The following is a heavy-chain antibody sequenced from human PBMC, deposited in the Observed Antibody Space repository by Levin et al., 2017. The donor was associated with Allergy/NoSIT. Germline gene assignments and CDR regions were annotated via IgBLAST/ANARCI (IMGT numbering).Heavy chain of an antibody. V-gene: IGHV3-21*01. CDR3: ARDPNYCTITTCYRDY. J-gene: IGHJ4*02. Sequence: GESLKISCAASGFAFSSYNMNWVRQAPGKGLEWVSSIDATSSYIYYADSMKGRFTISRDNAKNSLYLQMNSLRAEDTAVYYCARDPNYCTITTCYRDYWGQGTLVTVSS. CDR2: IDATSSYI. D-gene: IGHD2-2*01. CDR1: GFAFSSYN.